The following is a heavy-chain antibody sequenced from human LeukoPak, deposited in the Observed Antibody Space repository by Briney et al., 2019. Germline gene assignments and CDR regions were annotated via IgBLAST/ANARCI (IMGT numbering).Heavy chain of an antibody. CDR1: GFTFSTYA. CDR2: INGGGGDT. V-gene: IGHV3-23*01. CDR3: AKDYGPEHTTLFDY. D-gene: IGHD1-14*01. Sequence: GGSLRLSCAASGFTFSTYAMSWVRQAPGKGLEWVSGINGGGGDTYSADSVKGRFTISRDNSKNTLYLQMNSLSAEDTAVYYCAKDYGPEHTTLFDYWGQGTLVTVSS. J-gene: IGHJ4*02.